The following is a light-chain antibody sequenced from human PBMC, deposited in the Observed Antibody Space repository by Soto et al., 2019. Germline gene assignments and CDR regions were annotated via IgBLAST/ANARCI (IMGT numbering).Light chain of an antibody. J-gene: IGLJ2*01. CDR3: GTWDSSLSAVV. CDR2: DXX. V-gene: IGLV1-51*01. CDR1: SSNIGNNY. Sequence: QSVLTQPPSVSAAPGQKVTISCSGSSSNIGNNYVSWYQQLPGTAPKLLIYDXXXXXXXXXXXXXXSKSGTSATLGITGLXXXXXXXXYCGTWDSSLSAVVFGGGTKLTVL.